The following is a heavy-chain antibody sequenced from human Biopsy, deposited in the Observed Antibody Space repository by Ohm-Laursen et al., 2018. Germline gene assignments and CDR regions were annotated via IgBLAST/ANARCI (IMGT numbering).Heavy chain of an antibody. CDR3: AREAGEHSLLGLDH. CDR2: IFSGGTT. CDR1: GDSIHSNY. J-gene: IGHJ4*02. Sequence: SQTLSLTCAVSGDSIHSNYWNWIRQPAGKGLEWIGRIFSGGTTNYNPSLQSRVTMSIDASKNQFSLRLNSVTAADTAVYYCAREAGEHSLLGLDHWGQEALVTVSS. D-gene: IGHD1/OR15-1a*01. V-gene: IGHV4-4*07.